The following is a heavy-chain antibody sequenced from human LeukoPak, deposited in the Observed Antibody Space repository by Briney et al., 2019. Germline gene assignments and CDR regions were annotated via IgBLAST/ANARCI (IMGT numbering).Heavy chain of an antibody. CDR1: GFTVISNY. V-gene: IGHV3-66*02. CDR3: ARDLTHGGKTY. CDR2: IYSGGDT. Sequence: GGSLRLSCAASGFTVISNYMSWVRQAPGKGLEWASVIYSGGDTYYADSVKGRFTISRDNSKNTLYLQMNSLRAEDTAVYYCARDLTHGGKTYWGQGTLVIVSS. J-gene: IGHJ4*02. D-gene: IGHD4-23*01.